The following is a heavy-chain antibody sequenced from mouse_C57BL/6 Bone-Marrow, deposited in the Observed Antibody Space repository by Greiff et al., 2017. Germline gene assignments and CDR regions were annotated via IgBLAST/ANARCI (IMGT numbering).Heavy chain of an antibody. CDR3: ARKKLAWFAY. CDR1: GFSLTSYG. V-gene: IGHV2-2*01. J-gene: IGHJ3*01. D-gene: IGHD1-1*01. CDR2: IWSGGSS. Sequence: QVQLQQSGPGLVQPSQSLSITCTVSGFSLTSYGVHWVRQSPGKGLAWLGVIWSGGSSDYNAAFISSLSICKDKSKSQVFIKMNSLQADDTAIYYCARKKLAWFAYWGQGTLVTVSA.